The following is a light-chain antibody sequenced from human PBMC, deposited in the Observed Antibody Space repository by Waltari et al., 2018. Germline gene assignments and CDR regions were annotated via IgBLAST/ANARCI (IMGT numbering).Light chain of an antibody. Sequence: QSALTQPASVSGSSGQSIPISCTGTSSDVGVYNYVSWYQQHPGKAPKLMIYDVSNRPSGVSNRCSGSKSGNTASLTISGLQAEDEADYYCSSYTSSSTLEVFGGGTKLTVL. CDR2: DVS. V-gene: IGLV2-14*01. CDR1: SSDVGVYNY. J-gene: IGLJ2*01. CDR3: SSYTSSSTLEV.